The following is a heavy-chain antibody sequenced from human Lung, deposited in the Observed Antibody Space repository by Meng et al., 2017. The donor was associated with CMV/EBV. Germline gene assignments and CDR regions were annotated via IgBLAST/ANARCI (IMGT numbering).Heavy chain of an antibody. CDR3: TTDLAGISGIH. D-gene: IGHD2/OR15-2a*01. CDR2: IKRKDEDETT. Sequence: LTXAASGFTFSAGWMSWVRQAPGKGLEWIARIKRKDEDETTDYAAPVRGRFNILRDVSRSMVYLQMHSLKTEDTAVYYCTTDLAGISGIHLGQGTLVTVSS. V-gene: IGHV3-15*01. J-gene: IGHJ4*02. CDR1: GFTFSAGW.